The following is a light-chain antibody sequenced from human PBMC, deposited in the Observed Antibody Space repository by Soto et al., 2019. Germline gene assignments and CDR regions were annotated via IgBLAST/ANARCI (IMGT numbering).Light chain of an antibody. J-gene: IGKJ3*01. V-gene: IGKV3-20*01. CDR1: QSVSDSY. CDR2: AS. CDR3: QRYGTSAL. Sequence: EIVLTQSPGTLSLSPGERATLSCRASQSVSDSYLAWYQQKNGQAPRLLIYASSRATGIPDRFSGSGSGTYFPTISSRLDPEDSAVYYCQRYGTSALFGHGTKVDIK.